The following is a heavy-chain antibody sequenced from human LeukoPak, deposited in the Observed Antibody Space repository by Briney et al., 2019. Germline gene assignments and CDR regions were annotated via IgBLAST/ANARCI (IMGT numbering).Heavy chain of an antibody. CDR1: GFTFSSYG. J-gene: IGHJ6*02. V-gene: IGHV3-33*01. D-gene: IGHD2-8*01. CDR3: ARDPPYCTNGVCSDYYYYGMDV. Sequence: GGSLRLSCAASGFTFSSYGMHWVRQAPGKGLQWVAVIWYEGSNKYYADSVKGRFTISRDNSKNTLYQQMNSLRAEDTAVYYCARDPPYCTNGVCSDYYYYGMDVWGQGTTVTVSS. CDR2: IWYEGSNK.